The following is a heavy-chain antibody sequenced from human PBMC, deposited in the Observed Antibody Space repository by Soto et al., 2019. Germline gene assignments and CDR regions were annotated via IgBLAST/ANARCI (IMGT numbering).Heavy chain of an antibody. CDR2: ISYGGST. V-gene: IGHV4-31*01. D-gene: IGHD5-18*01. Sequence: QVQLQESGPGLVKPSQTLSLTCTVSGGSINSGGYCWSWIRQHPGKGLDWIGCISYGGSTSYNPSLKSPVTISVDTSKNQFSLKLTSVTAADTAVYYWSRGILVWGQGALITVSS. CDR3: SRGILV. CDR1: GGSINSGGYC. J-gene: IGHJ4*02.